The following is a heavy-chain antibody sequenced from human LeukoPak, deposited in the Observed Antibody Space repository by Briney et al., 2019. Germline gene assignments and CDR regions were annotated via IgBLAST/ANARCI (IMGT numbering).Heavy chain of an antibody. J-gene: IGHJ4*02. D-gene: IGHD5-18*01. CDR3: ARAMSGYSYGDFDY. V-gene: IGHV1-2*02. CDR1: GYTFIGYY. CDR2: INPNSGGR. Sequence: ASVKVSCKASGYTFIGYYMHWVRQAPGQGLEWMGWINPNSGGRNSAQKFQGRVTMTRDTSINTVYMELSRLTSDDTAVYYCARAMSGYSYGDFDYWGQGSLVTVSS.